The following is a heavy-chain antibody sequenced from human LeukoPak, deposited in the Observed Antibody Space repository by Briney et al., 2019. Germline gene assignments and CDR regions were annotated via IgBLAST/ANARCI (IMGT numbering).Heavy chain of an antibody. J-gene: IGHJ4*02. CDR3: ARDGAAAGQIHFDY. Sequence: ASVKVSCKASGYTFTGYYMHWVRQAPGQGLEWMGWINPNSGGTNYAQKFQGRVTMTRDTSISTAYMELSRLRSDDTAVYYCARDGAAAGQIHFDYWGQGTLVTVSA. D-gene: IGHD6-13*01. V-gene: IGHV1-2*02. CDR1: GYTFTGYY. CDR2: INPNSGGT.